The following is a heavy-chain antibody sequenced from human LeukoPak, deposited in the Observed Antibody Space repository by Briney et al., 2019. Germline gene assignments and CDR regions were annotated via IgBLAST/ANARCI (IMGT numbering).Heavy chain of an antibody. D-gene: IGHD4-17*01. J-gene: IGHJ3*02. CDR1: GFTVSSNY. V-gene: IGHV3-53*01. CDR3: AREDTVTTHAFDI. CDR2: IYRDGST. Sequence: GGSLRLSCAASGFTVSSNYMNWVRQAPGKGLEWVSIIYRDGSTYYADSVKGRFTISRDNSKNTMYLQMNSLRAEDTAVYYCAREDTVTTHAFDIWGQGTMVTVSS.